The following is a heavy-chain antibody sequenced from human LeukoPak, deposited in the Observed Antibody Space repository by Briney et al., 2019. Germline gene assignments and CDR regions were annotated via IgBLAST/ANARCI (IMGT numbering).Heavy chain of an antibody. D-gene: IGHD5-18*01. J-gene: IGHJ4*02. Sequence: GGSPRLSCAASGFTFSTYGMSWVRQAPGKGLEWVSGISGSGGSTYYADSVKGRFTISRDNSKNTLYLQMNSLRAGDTAVYYCANGARGYSYGSLHYWGQGTLVAVS. V-gene: IGHV3-23*01. CDR3: ANGARGYSYGSLHY. CDR2: ISGSGGST. CDR1: GFTFSTYG.